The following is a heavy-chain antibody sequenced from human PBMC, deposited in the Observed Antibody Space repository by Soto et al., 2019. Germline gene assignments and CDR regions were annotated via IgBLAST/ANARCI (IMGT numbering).Heavy chain of an antibody. D-gene: IGHD3-22*01. J-gene: IGHJ4*01. CDR2: ISGSGGST. CDR3: AKDRYSSGYYFFDN. Sequence: GGSLRLSCAASGFTFSSYAMSWVRQAPGKGLEWVSIISGSGGSTYHADSVKGRFTISRDISKNTLYLQRNSLRAEDTAVYYCAKDRYSSGYYFFDNWDQGSLVTVSS. V-gene: IGHV3-23*01. CDR1: GFTFSSYA.